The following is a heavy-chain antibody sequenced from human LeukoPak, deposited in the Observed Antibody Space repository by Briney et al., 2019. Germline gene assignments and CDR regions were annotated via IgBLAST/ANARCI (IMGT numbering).Heavy chain of an antibody. CDR1: GYSFPNDW. Sequence: GESLKISCKGSGYSFPNDWIGWVRQMPGQGLEWMGIIHPGDSDTRYSPSFQGQVTISVDKSVSTAYLQWSSLKASDTAMYFGAGLPHRYFHFWGQGTLVTVSS. CDR2: IHPGDSDT. CDR3: AGLPHRYFHF. V-gene: IGHV5-51*01. D-gene: IGHD1-14*01. J-gene: IGHJ4*02.